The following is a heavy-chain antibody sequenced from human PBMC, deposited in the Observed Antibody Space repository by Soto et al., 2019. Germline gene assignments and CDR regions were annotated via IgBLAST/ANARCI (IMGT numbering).Heavy chain of an antibody. CDR2: ISYDGSNK. J-gene: IGHJ4*02. CDR3: ASDTGDNWNDVGSCDS. D-gene: IGHD1-20*01. V-gene: IGHV3-30-3*01. CDR1: GFTFSSYA. Sequence: QVQLVESGGGVVQPGRSLRLSCAASGFTFSSYAMHWVRQAPGQGLEWVAVISYDGSNKYYADSVKGRFTISRDTSQNTQYMQMNSLSADDTAVYYCASDTGDNWNDVGSCDSWGQGPLVTVSS.